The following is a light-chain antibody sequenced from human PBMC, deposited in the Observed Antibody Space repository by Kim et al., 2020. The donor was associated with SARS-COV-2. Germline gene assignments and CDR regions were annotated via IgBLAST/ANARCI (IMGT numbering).Light chain of an antibody. Sequence: PPGEQATLSCRASQRVSSNLAWYQQKPGQAPRLLIYGASTRATSIPARFSGSGSGTEFTLTISSLQSEDFAVYYCQQYNNWAPKTFGQGTKVDIK. CDR2: GAS. V-gene: IGKV3-15*01. CDR1: QRVSSN. CDR3: QQYNNWAPKT. J-gene: IGKJ1*01.